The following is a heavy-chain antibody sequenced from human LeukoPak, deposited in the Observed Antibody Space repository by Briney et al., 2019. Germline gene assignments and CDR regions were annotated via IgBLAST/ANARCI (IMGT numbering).Heavy chain of an antibody. Sequence: GGSLRLSCAASGFTFSTYAMTWVRQAPEKGLEWVSSISDTGSRTYFADSVRGRFTISRDNSKNTLYLQMSSLRTEDTAVYYCAKVSGGGLYYDGMDVWGQGTTVTVSS. CDR3: AKVSGGGLYYDGMDV. D-gene: IGHD1-14*01. CDR2: ISDTGSRT. J-gene: IGHJ6*02. CDR1: GFTFSTYA. V-gene: IGHV3-23*01.